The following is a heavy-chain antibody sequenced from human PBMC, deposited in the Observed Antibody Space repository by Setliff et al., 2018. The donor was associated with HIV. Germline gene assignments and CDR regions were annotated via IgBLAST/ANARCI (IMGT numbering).Heavy chain of an antibody. V-gene: IGHV4-4*09. D-gene: IGHD1-7*01. CDR3: ARRAVQDGTVTSSNWFDP. Sequence: SETLSLTCTVSGDSISSYSWNWIRQPPGEGLEWIGYIYTSGNTNYNPSLQSRVTMSVDTSKNQFSRNLNSVTAADTAVYYCARRAVQDGTVTSSNWFDPWGQGTLVTVSS. J-gene: IGHJ5*02. CDR2: IYTSGNT. CDR1: GDSISSYS.